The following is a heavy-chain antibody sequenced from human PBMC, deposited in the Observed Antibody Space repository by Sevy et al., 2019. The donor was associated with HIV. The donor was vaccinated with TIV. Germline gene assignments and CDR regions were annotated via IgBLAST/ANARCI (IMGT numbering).Heavy chain of an antibody. V-gene: IGHV5-51*01. CDR2: IYPDDSET. J-gene: IGHJ4*02. Sequence: GESLKISCKGYGYKFSSYWIGWVRQMPGKGLEWMGIIYPDDSETRYSPSLEGQVTISADKSISTDYLHWSSLRASDTAMYFCARRRYDTSGYPQYYFDLWGQGTLVTVSS. D-gene: IGHD3-22*01. CDR1: GYKFSSYW. CDR3: ARRRYDTSGYPQYYFDL.